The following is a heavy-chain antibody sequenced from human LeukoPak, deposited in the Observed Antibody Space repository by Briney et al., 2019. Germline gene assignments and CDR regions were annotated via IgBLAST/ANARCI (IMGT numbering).Heavy chain of an antibody. Sequence: SETLSLTCAVYGGSFSGYYWSWIRQPPGKGLEWIGEINHSGSTNYNPSLKSRVTISVDTSKNQFSLKLSSVTAADTAVYYCARGAGYCSSTSCYGASYFDYWGQGTLVTVSS. D-gene: IGHD2-2*01. CDR2: INHSGST. CDR1: GGSFSGYY. J-gene: IGHJ4*02. CDR3: ARGAGYCSSTSCYGASYFDY. V-gene: IGHV4-34*01.